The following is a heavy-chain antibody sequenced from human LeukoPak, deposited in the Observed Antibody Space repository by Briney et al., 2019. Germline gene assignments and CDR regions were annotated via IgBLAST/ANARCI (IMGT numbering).Heavy chain of an antibody. Sequence: SGGSLRLSCAASGFTFSSYGMHWVRQAPGKGLEWVAVIWYDGSNKYYADSVKGRFTISRDNSKNTLYLQMNSLRAEDTAVYYCAKSRGTATLYYYYYMDVWGKGPTVTVSS. CDR2: IWYDGSNK. CDR3: AKSRGTATLYYYYYMDV. CDR1: GFTFSSYG. V-gene: IGHV3-33*06. D-gene: IGHD1-14*01. J-gene: IGHJ6*03.